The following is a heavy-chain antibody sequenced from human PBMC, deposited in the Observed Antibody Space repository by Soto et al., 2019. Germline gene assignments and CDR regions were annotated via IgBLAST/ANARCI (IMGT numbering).Heavy chain of an antibody. CDR2: ISYDGTKK. V-gene: IGHV3-30*18. J-gene: IGHJ4*02. D-gene: IGHD3-22*01. CDR3: AEVKGDGGYGAK. Sequence: QVQLVESGGGVVQPGRSLRLSCTASGVGFSSYGIYWVRQAPGKGLEWVALISYDGTKKYYADSVKGRCTISRDNSTDMLHLQMNNVRAEDTAVYYCAEVKGDGGYGAKWCQGTLVIVSS. CDR1: GVGFSSYG.